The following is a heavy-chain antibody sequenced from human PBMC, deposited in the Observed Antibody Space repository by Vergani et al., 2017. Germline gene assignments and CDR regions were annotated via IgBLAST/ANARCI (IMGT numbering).Heavy chain of an antibody. CDR2: IIPIFGTT. V-gene: IGHV1-69*13. D-gene: IGHD3-22*01. J-gene: IGHJ6*02. CDR3: ARSSGYYYMGYYYGMDV. Sequence: QGQLAQSGAEVKKPGSSVKVSCKASGGTFSSNSISWVRQAPGQGLEWMGRIIPIFGTTSYAQKFQGRVTILADESTSTAYMELSSLRSEDTAVYYCARSSGYYYMGYYYGMDVWGQGTTVTVSS. CDR1: GGTFSSNS.